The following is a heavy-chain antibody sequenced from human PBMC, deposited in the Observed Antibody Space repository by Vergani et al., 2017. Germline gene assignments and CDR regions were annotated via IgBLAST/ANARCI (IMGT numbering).Heavy chain of an antibody. CDR2: IIPILGIA. D-gene: IGHD2-15*01. CDR3: ATGDQLVAATCFDD. Sequence: QVQLVQSGAEVKKPGSSVKVSCKASGGTFSSYTISWVRQAPGQGLEWMGRIIPILGIANYAQKFQGRVTITADKATSTAYMELSSLRSEDTAVYYCATGDQLVAATCFDDWGQGSLVTVSS. J-gene: IGHJ4*02. V-gene: IGHV1-69*02. CDR1: GGTFSSYT.